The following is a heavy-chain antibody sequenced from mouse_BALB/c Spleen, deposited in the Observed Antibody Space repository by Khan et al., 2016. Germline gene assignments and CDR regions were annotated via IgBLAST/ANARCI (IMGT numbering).Heavy chain of an antibody. V-gene: IGHV5-17*02. CDR2: ISSGSSTI. CDR1: GFTFSRFG. CDR3: TREGFDY. Sequence: EVELVESGGGLVQPGGSRKLSCAASGFTFSRFGMHWVRQAPEKGLEWVAYISSGSSTIYYADTVKGRFTISRDNPKNTMFLQMNSLRSEDTAMYYCTREGFDYWGQGTTRTVSS. J-gene: IGHJ2*01.